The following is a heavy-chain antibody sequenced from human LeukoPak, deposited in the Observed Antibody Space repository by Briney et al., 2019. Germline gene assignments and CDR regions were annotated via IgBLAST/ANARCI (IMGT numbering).Heavy chain of an antibody. Sequence: ASVKVSCKASGYTFTGYYMHWARQAPGQGLEWMGRINPNSGDTNYAQKLQGRVTMTTDTSTSTAYMELRSLRSDDTAVYYCARDWVVVVPAARSYYYGMDVWGQGTTVTVSS. CDR2: INPNSGDT. D-gene: IGHD2-2*01. CDR3: ARDWVVVVPAARSYYYGMDV. CDR1: GYTFTGYY. J-gene: IGHJ6*02. V-gene: IGHV1-2*06.